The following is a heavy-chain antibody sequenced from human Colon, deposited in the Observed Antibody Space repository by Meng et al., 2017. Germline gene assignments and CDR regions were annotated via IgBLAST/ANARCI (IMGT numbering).Heavy chain of an antibody. CDR2: IYHTGST. V-gene: IGHV4-59*12. CDR1: GACINSYY. D-gene: IGHD3-9*01. CDR3: GRGLTGYHAHTDY. Sequence: VPLLESGHSLVNPSETLSLPCHVSGACINSYYWSWIRQPPGKGLEWIGYIYHTGSTNYNPSLQSRVTISADSSKNQVSLNLNSVTAADTAVYYCGRGLTGYHAHTDYWGQGTLVTVSS. J-gene: IGHJ4*02.